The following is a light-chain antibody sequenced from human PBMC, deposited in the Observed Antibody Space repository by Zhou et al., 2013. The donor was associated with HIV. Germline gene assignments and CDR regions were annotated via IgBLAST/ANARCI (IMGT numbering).Light chain of an antibody. V-gene: IGKV3-20*01. J-gene: IGKJ3*01. CDR1: QSVNRDY. CDR3: QQYDSSPFA. Sequence: EIVLTQSPGTLSLSPGERATLSCRASQSVNRDYLAWYQQKPGQAPRLLIYGASSRATGIPDRFSGSGSGTDFTLTINRLEPEDFAVYYCQQYDSSPFAFGPGTKVDIK. CDR2: GAS.